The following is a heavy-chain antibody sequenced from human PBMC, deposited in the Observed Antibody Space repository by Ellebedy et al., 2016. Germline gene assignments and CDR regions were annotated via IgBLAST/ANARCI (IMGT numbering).Heavy chain of an antibody. J-gene: IGHJ4*02. Sequence: GGSLRLSCEASGFTFSQFGASWVRQAPGKGLEWVSVLYSGGTIYYADSVKGRFTISRDDFKNTLYLQMNSLRAEDTAIYYCAKCRHINGCLLDYWGQGTLVTVSS. CDR2: LYSGGTI. V-gene: IGHV3-66*01. CDR1: GFTFSQFG. D-gene: IGHD6-19*01. CDR3: AKCRHINGCLLDY.